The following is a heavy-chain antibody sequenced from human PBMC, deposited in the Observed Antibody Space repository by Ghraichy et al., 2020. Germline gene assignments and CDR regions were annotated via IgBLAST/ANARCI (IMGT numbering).Heavy chain of an antibody. V-gene: IGHV3-74*01. CDR1: GFTFTDYW. J-gene: IGHJ4*02. CDR2: IYIDESSE. Sequence: GSLRLSCAASGFTFTDYWMHWVRQAPGKGLVWVSRIYIDESSETYADSVKGRFTISRDNAKNTLFLQMNSLRVDDTAIYYCASSAVTSYYGTALDYWGQGNLVTVSS. CDR3: ASSAVTSYYGTALDY. D-gene: IGHD1-26*01.